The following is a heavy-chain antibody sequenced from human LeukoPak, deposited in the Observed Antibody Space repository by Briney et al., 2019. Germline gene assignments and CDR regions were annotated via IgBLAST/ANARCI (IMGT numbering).Heavy chain of an antibody. Sequence: SVKVSCKASGGTFTSYAISWMRQAPGQGLGWMGGFIPIFGTPNYAQKFQGRVTITADESTSTAYMELSSLRSEDTAVYYCARGGSYGDYSPGYWGQGTLVTVSS. J-gene: IGHJ4*02. CDR2: FIPIFGTP. CDR1: GGTFTSYA. CDR3: ARGGSYGDYSPGY. V-gene: IGHV1-69*13. D-gene: IGHD4-17*01.